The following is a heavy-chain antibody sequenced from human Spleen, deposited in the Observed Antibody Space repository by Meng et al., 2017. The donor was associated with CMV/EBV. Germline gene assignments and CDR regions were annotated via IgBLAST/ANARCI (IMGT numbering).Heavy chain of an antibody. J-gene: IGHJ4*02. V-gene: IGHV3-23*01. D-gene: IGHD5-18*01. CDR3: AKVIAGYSYAAGYFDY. CDR2: ISVSGGST. CDR1: GFTFSSYA. Sequence: GESLKISCAASGFTFSSYAMSWVRQAPGKGLEWVSAISVSGGSTYYADSVKGRFTISRDNSKNTLYLQMNSLRAEDTAVYYCAKVIAGYSYAAGYFDYWGQGTLVTVSS.